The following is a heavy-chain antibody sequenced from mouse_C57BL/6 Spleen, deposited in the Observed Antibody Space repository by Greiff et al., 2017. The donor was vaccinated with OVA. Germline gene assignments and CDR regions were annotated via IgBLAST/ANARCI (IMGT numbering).Heavy chain of an antibody. J-gene: IGHJ4*01. V-gene: IGHV5-4*03. CDR1: GFTFSSYA. CDR2: ISDGGSYT. CDR3: ARSYYAMDY. Sequence: EVMLVESGGGLVKPGGSLKLSCAASGFTFSSYAMSWVRQTPEKRLEWVATISDGGSYTYYPDNVKGRFTISRDNAKNNLYLQMSHLKSEDTAMYSCARSYYAMDYWGQGTSVTVSS.